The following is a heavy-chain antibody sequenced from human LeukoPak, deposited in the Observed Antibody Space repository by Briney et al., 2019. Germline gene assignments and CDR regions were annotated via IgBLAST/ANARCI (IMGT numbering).Heavy chain of an antibody. CDR3: ARDAGDFYYFDY. D-gene: IGHD4-17*01. CDR1: GFTFSSYG. CDR2: IRYDGSNK. J-gene: IGHJ4*02. Sequence: GGSLRLSCAASGFTFSSYGMHWVRQAPGKGLEWVAVIRYDGSNKYYADSVKGRFTISRDNSKNTLYLQMNSLRAEDTAVYYCARDAGDFYYFDYWGQGTLVTVSS. V-gene: IGHV3-33*01.